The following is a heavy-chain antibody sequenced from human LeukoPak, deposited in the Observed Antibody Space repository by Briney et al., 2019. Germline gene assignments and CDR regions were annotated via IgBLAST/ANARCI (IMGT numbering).Heavy chain of an antibody. CDR3: ARVLSNPGGYYYYYMDV. D-gene: IGHD2/OR15-2a*01. V-gene: IGHV4-59*01. CDR2: IYYSGST. Sequence: SETLSLTCTVSGGSISSYYWRWIRQPPGKGLEWIGYIYYSGSTNYNPSLKSRVTISVDTSKNQFSLKLSSVTAADTAVYHCARVLSNPGGYYYYYMDVWGKGTTVTVSS. CDR1: GGSISSYY. J-gene: IGHJ6*03.